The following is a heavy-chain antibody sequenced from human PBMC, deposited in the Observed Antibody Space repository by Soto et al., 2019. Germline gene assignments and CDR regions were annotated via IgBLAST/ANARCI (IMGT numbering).Heavy chain of an antibody. J-gene: IGHJ5*02. CDR1: GGSISSGDYY. CDR2: IYYSGST. V-gene: IGHV4-30-4*01. D-gene: IGHD2-15*01. Sequence: SETLSLTCTVSGGSISSGDYYWSWIRQPPGKGLEWIGYIYYSGSTYYNPSLKSRVTISVDTSKNQFSLKLSSVTAADTAVYYCARDHDYCSGGSCYRESWFDPGGQGTLVT. CDR3: ARDHDYCSGGSCYRESWFDP.